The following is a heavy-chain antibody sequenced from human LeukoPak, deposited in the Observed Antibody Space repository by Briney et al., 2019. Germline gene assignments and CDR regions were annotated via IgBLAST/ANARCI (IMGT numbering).Heavy chain of an antibody. CDR1: GGSISSSNW. D-gene: IGHD6-19*01. CDR3: ARDGEAGTFDY. J-gene: IGHJ4*02. CDR2: IYHSGST. Sequence: SGTLSLTCAVSGGSISSSNWWSWVRQPPGKGLEWIGEIYHSGSTYYNPSLKSRVTISVDTSKNQFSLKLSSVTAADTAVYYCARDGEAGTFDYWGQGTLVTVSS. V-gene: IGHV4-4*02.